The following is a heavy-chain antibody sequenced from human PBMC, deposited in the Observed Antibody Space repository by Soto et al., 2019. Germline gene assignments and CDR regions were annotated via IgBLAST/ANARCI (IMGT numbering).Heavy chain of an antibody. V-gene: IGHV1-3*01. D-gene: IGHD6-13*01. CDR2: INAGNGNT. CDR1: GYTFTRYA. CDR3: ASSNIVAAPYGMEV. J-gene: IGHJ6*02. Sequence: ASVKVSCKASGYTFTRYAMHWVRQAPGQRLEWMGWINAGNGNTKYSQKFQGRVTITRDTSASTAYMELSSLRSEDTAAYYCASSNIVAAPYGMEVWGQGTTVTVSS.